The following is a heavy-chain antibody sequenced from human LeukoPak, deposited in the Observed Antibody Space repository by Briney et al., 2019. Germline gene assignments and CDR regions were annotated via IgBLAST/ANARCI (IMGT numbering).Heavy chain of an antibody. V-gene: IGHV4-34*01. Sequence: PSETLSLTCAVYGGSFSGYYWSWIRQPPGKGLGWIGEINHSGSTNYNPSLKSRVTISVDTSKNQFSLKLSSVTAADTAVYYCARPRRYYDSSGSGWFDPWGQGTLVTVSS. D-gene: IGHD3-22*01. CDR2: INHSGST. J-gene: IGHJ5*02. CDR1: GGSFSGYY. CDR3: ARPRRYYDSSGSGWFDP.